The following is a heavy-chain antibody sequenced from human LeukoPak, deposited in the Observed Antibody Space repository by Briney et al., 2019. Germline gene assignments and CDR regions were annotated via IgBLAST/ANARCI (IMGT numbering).Heavy chain of an antibody. J-gene: IGHJ5*02. CDR1: GGSISSSSYY. CDR2: ICYSGST. CDR3: ARRGGYYYDSSGYYGP. D-gene: IGHD3-22*01. V-gene: IGHV4-39*01. Sequence: SETLSLTCTVSGGSISSSSYYWGWIRQPPGKGLEWIGSICYSGSTYYNPSLKSRVTISVDTSKNQFSLKLSSVTAADTAVYYCARRGGYYYDSSGYYGPWGQGTLVTVSS.